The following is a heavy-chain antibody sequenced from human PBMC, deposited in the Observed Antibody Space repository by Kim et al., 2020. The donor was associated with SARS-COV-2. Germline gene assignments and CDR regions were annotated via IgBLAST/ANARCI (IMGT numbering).Heavy chain of an antibody. Sequence: SETLSLTCTVSDGSISSRGYYWGWIRQPPGKGLEWIGSVYYTGNTYYTPSLKSRLTISVNTSKNQFSLKLKPVTAADTAVYYCARHFRGTSMQFLGLYQLDYWGQGILVTVSS. V-gene: IGHV4-39*01. J-gene: IGHJ4*02. CDR1: DGSISSRGYY. CDR2: VYYTGNT. CDR3: ARHFRGTSMQFLGLYQLDY. D-gene: IGHD2-2*02.